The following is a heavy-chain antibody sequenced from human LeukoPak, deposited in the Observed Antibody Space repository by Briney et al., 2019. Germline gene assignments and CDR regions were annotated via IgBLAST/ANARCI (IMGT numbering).Heavy chain of an antibody. D-gene: IGHD3-16*02. Sequence: PSETLSLTCAVYGGSFSGYYWSWIRQPPGKGLEWIGEINHSGSTNYNPSLKSRVTISVDTSKNQFSLKLSSVTAADTAVYYCARHLYDYVWGSYRSLNLDYWGQGTLVTVSS. V-gene: IGHV4-34*01. CDR3: ARHLYDYVWGSYRSLNLDY. J-gene: IGHJ4*02. CDR1: GGSFSGYY. CDR2: INHSGST.